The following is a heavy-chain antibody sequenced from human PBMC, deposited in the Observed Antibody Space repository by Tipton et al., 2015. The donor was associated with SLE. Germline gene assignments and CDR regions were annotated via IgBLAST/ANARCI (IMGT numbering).Heavy chain of an antibody. CDR2: IYYTGST. CDR3: ARHSAAYYHDILIGYLGYFQH. V-gene: IGHV4-39*01. CDR1: GGSISSSSYY. J-gene: IGHJ1*01. Sequence: PGLVKPSETLSLTCTVSGGSISSSSYYWGWIRQPPGKGLEWIGSIYYTGSTYYNPSLKSRVTISVDTSENQFSLKLSSVTAADTAVYYCARHSAAYYHDILIGYLGYFQHWGQGTLVTVSS. D-gene: IGHD3-9*01.